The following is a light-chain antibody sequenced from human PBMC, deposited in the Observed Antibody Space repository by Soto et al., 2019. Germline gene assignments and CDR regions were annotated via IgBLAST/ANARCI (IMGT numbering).Light chain of an antibody. Sequence: DIQMTQSPSSLSASVGDRVTITCRASQSISSYLNWYQQKPGKAPKLLIYAASSLQSGVPSRFSGSGSGTDFTITISSLQPEDFATYYCKQSYSTPYTFGQGTKLEIK. CDR1: QSISSY. CDR2: AAS. V-gene: IGKV1-39*01. J-gene: IGKJ2*01. CDR3: KQSYSTPYT.